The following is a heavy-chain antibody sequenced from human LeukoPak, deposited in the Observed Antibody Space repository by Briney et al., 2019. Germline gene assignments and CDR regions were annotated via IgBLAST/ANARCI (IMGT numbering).Heavy chain of an antibody. CDR3: VRESYSRYFDY. J-gene: IGHJ4*02. V-gene: IGHV4-61*01. CDR2: IYYSGTT. Sequence: SETLSLTCTVSGGSISNSNYYWGWIRQPPGKGLEWIGYIYYSGTTNYNPSLKSRVTISVDTSKNQFSLKLSSVTAADTAVYYCVRESYSRYFDYWGQGSLVTVSS. D-gene: IGHD4-11*01. CDR1: GGSISNSNYY.